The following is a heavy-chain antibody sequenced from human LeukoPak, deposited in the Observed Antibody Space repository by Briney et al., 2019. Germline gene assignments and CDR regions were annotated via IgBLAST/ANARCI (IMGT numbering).Heavy chain of an antibody. D-gene: IGHD3-22*01. J-gene: IGHJ5*02. CDR1: GGSFSGYY. V-gene: IGHV4-34*01. CDR3: ARGWYYYDSSGYYRRHNWFDP. CDR2: INHSGST. Sequence: SETLSLTCAVYGGSFSGYYWSWIRQPPGKGPEWIGEINHSGSTNYNPSLKSRVTISVDTSKNQFSLKLSSVTAADTAVYYCARGWYYYDSSGYYRRHNWFDPWGQGTLVTVSS.